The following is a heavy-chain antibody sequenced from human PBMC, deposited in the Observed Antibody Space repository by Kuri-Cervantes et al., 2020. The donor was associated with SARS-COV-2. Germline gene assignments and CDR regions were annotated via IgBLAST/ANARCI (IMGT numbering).Heavy chain of an antibody. CDR2: IYFSGST. D-gene: IGHD3-9*01. V-gene: IGHV4-39*01. J-gene: IGHJ4*02. CDR3: GRQASDWHIDY. Sequence: SETLSLTCAVSGGSISSSSYYWGWIRQPPGKGLEWIESIYFSGSTYYTPSLKSRVTISVDTSKNQFSLKLTSVTATDTAVYYCGRQASDWHIDYWGQGTLVTVSS. CDR1: GGSISSSSYY.